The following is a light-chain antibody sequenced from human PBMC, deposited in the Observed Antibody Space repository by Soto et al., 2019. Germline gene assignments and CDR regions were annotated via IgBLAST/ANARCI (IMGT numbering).Light chain of an antibody. CDR1: QSISRS. CDR3: QQSYSTPPDT. CDR2: TAS. V-gene: IGKV1-39*01. J-gene: IGKJ2*01. Sequence: DIQMTQSPSSLSASVGDRVIITCRASQSISRSLNWYQQKPWKAPKLLIYTASSLQSGVPSRFSGSGSGTDFTLTISNLQPEDFATYYCQQSYSTPPDTFGQGTTLEIK.